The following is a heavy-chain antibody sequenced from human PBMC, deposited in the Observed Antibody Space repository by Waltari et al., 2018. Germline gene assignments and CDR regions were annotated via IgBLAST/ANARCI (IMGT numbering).Heavy chain of an antibody. Sequence: QVQLVQSGVEVKKPGSSVKVSCKASGGTFSSYAISWVRQAPGQGLEWMGGIIPIFGTANYAQKFQGRVTITADESTSTAYMELSSLRSEDTAVYYCARGCTNGVCYHYYGMDVWGQGTTVTVSS. V-gene: IGHV1-69*01. CDR3: ARGCTNGVCYHYYGMDV. D-gene: IGHD2-8*01. J-gene: IGHJ6*02. CDR2: IIPIFGTA. CDR1: GGTFSSYA.